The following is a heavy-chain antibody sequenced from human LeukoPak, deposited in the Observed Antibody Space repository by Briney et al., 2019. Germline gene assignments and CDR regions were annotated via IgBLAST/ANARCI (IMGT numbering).Heavy chain of an antibody. Sequence: RGSLRLSCAASGFNIGPYAMYWVRQGPGRGLERVSVIKADGSGTFYSDSVRGRFTTSRDNSKNSLYLQMSSLTSDDTALYYCATWAFYHNLDVWGQGTTVAVSS. J-gene: IGHJ6*02. CDR3: ATWAFYHNLDV. CDR2: IKADGSGT. CDR1: GFNIGPYA. D-gene: IGHD2/OR15-2a*01. V-gene: IGHV3-43*02.